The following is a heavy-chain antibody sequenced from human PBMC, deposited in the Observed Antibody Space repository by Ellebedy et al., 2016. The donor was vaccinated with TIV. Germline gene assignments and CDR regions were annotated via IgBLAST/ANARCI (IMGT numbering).Heavy chain of an antibody. CDR1: GFTFSDYY. CDR3: GRAREPGYFAYYYYGMDV. D-gene: IGHD3-9*01. CDR2: ITNTGSTI. J-gene: IGHJ6*02. V-gene: IGHV3-11*01. Sequence: GESLKISCAGSGFTFSDYYMTWVRQAPGKGLEWVAYITNTGSTIYYADSVKGRFTVARDNSKNPLYLQMNNLRGEDAAVYYCGRAREPGYFAYYYYGMDVWGQGTTVTVSS.